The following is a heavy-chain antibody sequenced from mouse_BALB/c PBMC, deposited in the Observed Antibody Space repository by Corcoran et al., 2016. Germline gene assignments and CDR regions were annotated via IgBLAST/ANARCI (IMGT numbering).Heavy chain of an antibody. J-gene: IGHJ2*01. CDR2: ISFYNGAT. V-gene: IGHV1S34*01. Sequence: LVKTGASVKISCKASGYSFTGYYMHWVKQSHGKSLEWIGYISFYNGATSYNQKLKGKATFTVDTSSSTAYMQFNSLTSEDSAVYYCARGYPYYFDYWGQGTTLTVSS. CDR1: GYSFTGYY. CDR3: ARGYPYYFDY.